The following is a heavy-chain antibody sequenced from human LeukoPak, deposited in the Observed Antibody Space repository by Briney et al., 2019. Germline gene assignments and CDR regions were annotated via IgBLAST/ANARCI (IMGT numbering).Heavy chain of an antibody. CDR2: ISGSGGST. CDR1: GFIFGSYA. D-gene: IGHD2-8*01. Sequence: PGGSLRLSCAASGFIFGSYAMSWVRQAPGKGLEWVSTISGSGGSTYYADSVKGRFTISRDNSKNTVYRQMNSLRAEDTAVYYCAKDRSCINDVCERDFDYWGQGTLVTV. V-gene: IGHV3-23*01. J-gene: IGHJ4*02. CDR3: AKDRSCINDVCERDFDY.